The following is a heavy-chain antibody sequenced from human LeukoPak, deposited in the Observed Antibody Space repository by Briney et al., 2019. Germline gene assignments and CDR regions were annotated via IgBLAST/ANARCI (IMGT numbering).Heavy chain of an antibody. V-gene: IGHV4-39*01. Sequence: PSETLSLTSTVSGGSICSSSCCCGCIRQPPGKGLEWIGSIYYSGSTYYNPSLKSRVTISVDTSKNQFCLKLSSMTAADTAVYYCARQRKGGVTIDYWGQGTLVTVSS. CDR2: IYYSGST. CDR1: GGSICSSSCC. CDR3: ARQRKGGVTIDY. J-gene: IGHJ4*02. D-gene: IGHD3-16*01.